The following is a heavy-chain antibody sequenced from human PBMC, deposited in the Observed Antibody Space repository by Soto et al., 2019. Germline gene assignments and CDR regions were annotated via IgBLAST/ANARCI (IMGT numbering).Heavy chain of an antibody. J-gene: IGHJ6*03. CDR1: GFTFSSYA. D-gene: IGHD4-17*01. CDR2: ISGSGGST. Sequence: EVQLLESGGGLVQPGGSLRLSCAASGFTFSSYAMSWVRQAPGKGLEWVSAISGSGGSTYYADSVKGPFTIARDNSKNTLYLQMNSLRAEDTAVYYCAKGQTTVTTLTYYYYYYMDVWGKGTTVTVSS. V-gene: IGHV3-23*01. CDR3: AKGQTTVTTLTYYYYYYMDV.